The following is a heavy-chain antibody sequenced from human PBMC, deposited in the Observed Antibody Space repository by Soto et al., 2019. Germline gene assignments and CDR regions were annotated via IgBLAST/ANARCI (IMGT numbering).Heavy chain of an antibody. V-gene: IGHV3-73*01. J-gene: IGHJ6*02. D-gene: IGHD5-18*01. CDR2: IRSKANSYAT. CDR1: GFTFSGSA. CDR3: TRSRQSPKWIQPIYGMDV. Sequence: PGGSLRLSCAASGFTFSGSAMHWVRQASGKGLEWVGRIRSKANSYATAYAASVKGRFTISRDDSKNTAYLQMNSLKTEDTAVYYCTRSRQSPKWIQPIYGMDVWGQGTTVTVSS.